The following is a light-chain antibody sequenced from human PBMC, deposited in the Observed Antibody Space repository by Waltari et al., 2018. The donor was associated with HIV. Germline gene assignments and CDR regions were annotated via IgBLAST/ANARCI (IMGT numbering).Light chain of an antibody. CDR2: EVN. J-gene: IGLJ1*01. Sequence: QSALTQPASVSGSPGQSITISCTGTSSDVWSSNLVSWYQQHPGKAPKLMIYEVNKRPSGVSNRFSGSKSGNTASLTISGLQAEDEADYYCCSYAGSPYVFGTGTKVTVL. CDR3: CSYAGSPYV. CDR1: SSDVWSSNL. V-gene: IGLV2-23*02.